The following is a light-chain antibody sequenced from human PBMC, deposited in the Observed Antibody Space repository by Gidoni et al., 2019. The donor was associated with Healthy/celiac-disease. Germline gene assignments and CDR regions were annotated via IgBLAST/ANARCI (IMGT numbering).Light chain of an antibody. J-gene: IGKJ1*01. CDR3: QQYGSSPGK. Sequence: EIVLTQSPGTLSLSLGESATLSCRASQSVSSSYFAWYQQKPGQAPRLLSYGASSRATGIPDRFRGSGAGTDFTLTISRLEPEDFAVYYCQQYGSSPGKFGQGTKVEIK. CDR2: GAS. V-gene: IGKV3-20*01. CDR1: QSVSSSY.